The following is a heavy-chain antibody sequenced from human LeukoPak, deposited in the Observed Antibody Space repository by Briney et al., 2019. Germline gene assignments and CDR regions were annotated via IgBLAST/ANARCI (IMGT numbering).Heavy chain of an antibody. V-gene: IGHV3-7*01. CDR3: ARDVGYFRFDY. CDR1: GFTFSSYA. CDR2: IKEDGSDK. Sequence: GGSLGLSCAASGFTFSSYAMSWVRQAPGKGLEWVANIKEDGSDKYYVDSVKGRFTISRDNAKNSLYLQMNNLRAEDTAVYYCARDVGYFRFDYWGQGTLVTVSS. J-gene: IGHJ4*02. D-gene: IGHD5-18*01.